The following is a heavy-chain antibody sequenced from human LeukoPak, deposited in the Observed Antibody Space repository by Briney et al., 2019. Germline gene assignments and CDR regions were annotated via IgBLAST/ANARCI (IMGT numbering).Heavy chain of an antibody. J-gene: IGHJ3*02. Sequence: ASVKVSCKASGYTFTSYGISWVRQAPGQGLEWMGWISAYNGNTNYAQKLQGRVTMTTDTSTSTAYMELRSLRSDDTAVYYCARDSSGYYDSGAFDIWGQGTMVTVPS. CDR3: ARDSSGYYDSGAFDI. V-gene: IGHV1-18*01. CDR2: ISAYNGNT. D-gene: IGHD3-22*01. CDR1: GYTFTSYG.